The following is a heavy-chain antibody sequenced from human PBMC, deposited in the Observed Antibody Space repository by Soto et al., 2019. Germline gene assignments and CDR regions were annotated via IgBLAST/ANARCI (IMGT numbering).Heavy chain of an antibody. CDR2: LYYNGNT. Sequence: QVQLQESGPGLVKPSETLSLTCSVSGGSISNHYWSWIRQPPGKGLEWIGYLYYNGNTNYNPSLKRRVTMSVDTSRNQISLKLHTVTAADTAVYYCTRANWYSEYWGQGTLVTVYS. CDR3: TRANWYSEY. V-gene: IGHV4-59*11. D-gene: IGHD7-27*01. J-gene: IGHJ4*02. CDR1: GGSISNHY.